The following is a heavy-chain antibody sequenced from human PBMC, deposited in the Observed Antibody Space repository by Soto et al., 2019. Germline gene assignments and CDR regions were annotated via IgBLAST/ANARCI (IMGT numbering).Heavy chain of an antibody. CDR1: GFTFSTYG. Sequence: GGSLRLSCVASGFTFSTYGIHWVRQDPGKGLEWVGVISSDGKTKYYADSVKGRFTISRDNSKNTMYLQMASLRPEDTAVYYCAKEVEVAGDLDYWGHGTLVTSPQ. V-gene: IGHV3-30*18. CDR2: ISSDGKTK. CDR3: AKEVEVAGDLDY. J-gene: IGHJ4*01. D-gene: IGHD6-19*01.